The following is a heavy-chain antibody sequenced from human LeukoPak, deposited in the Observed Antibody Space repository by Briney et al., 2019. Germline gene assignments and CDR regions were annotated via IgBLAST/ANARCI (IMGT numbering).Heavy chain of an antibody. D-gene: IGHD6-13*01. Sequence: PGGSLRLSCAASGFTFSSYEMNWVRQAPRKGLEWVSYISSSGSTIYYADSVKGRFTISRDNAKNSLYLQMNSLRVEDTAVYYCARDKMQQSTEGSNFDHWGQGTLVTVSS. CDR2: ISSSGSTI. CDR1: GFTFSSYE. J-gene: IGHJ4*02. V-gene: IGHV3-48*03. CDR3: ARDKMQQSTEGSNFDH.